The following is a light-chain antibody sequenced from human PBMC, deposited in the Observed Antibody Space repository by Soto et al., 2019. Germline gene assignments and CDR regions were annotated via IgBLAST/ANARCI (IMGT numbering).Light chain of an antibody. Sequence: DIQMTQSPSTLSASVGDRVTITCRASQSISGWLAWYQHKPGKAPKLLIYKASSLESGVPSRFSGSGSGTEFTLTISSLQPDDFATYYCHQYNSFPLTFGPGTKVDIK. J-gene: IGKJ3*01. CDR2: KAS. CDR1: QSISGW. V-gene: IGKV1-5*03. CDR3: HQYNSFPLT.